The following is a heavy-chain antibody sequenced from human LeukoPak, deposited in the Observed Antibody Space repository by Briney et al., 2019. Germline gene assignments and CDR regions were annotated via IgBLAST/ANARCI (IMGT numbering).Heavy chain of an antibody. D-gene: IGHD5-12*01. V-gene: IGHV1-69*01. CDR1: GGTFSSYA. J-gene: IGHJ4*02. Sequence: VKVSCQASGGTFSSYAISWVRQAPGQGLEWMGGIIPIFGTANYAQKFQGRVTITADESTSTAYMELSSLRSEDTAVYYCARGKLVATTSFDYWGQGTLVTVSS. CDR2: IIPIFGTA. CDR3: ARGKLVATTSFDY.